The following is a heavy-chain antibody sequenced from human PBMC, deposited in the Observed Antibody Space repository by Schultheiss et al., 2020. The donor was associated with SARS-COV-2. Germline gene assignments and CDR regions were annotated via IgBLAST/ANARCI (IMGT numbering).Heavy chain of an antibody. CDR3: ASQRSYYDFWSGYLN. D-gene: IGHD3-3*01. J-gene: IGHJ4*02. Sequence: SETLSLTCAVSGYSISSGYYWGWIRQPPGKGLEWIGYIYYSGSTYYNPSLKSRVTISVDTSKNQFSLKLSSVTAADTAVYYCASQRSYYDFWSGYLNWGQGTLVTVSS. CDR2: IYYSGST. CDR1: GYSISSGYY. V-gene: IGHV4-38-2*01.